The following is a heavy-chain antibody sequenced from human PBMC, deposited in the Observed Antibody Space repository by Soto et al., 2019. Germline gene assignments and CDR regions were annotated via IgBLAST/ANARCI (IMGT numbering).Heavy chain of an antibody. CDR1: GYTFTSYG. D-gene: IGHD1-26*01. J-gene: IGHJ4*02. CDR3: ARGWELHIPYYFDY. CDR2: ISAYNGNT. V-gene: IGHV1-18*01. Sequence: ASVKVSCKASGYTFTSYGISWVRQAPGQGLEWMGWISAYNGNTNYAQKLQGRVTMTTDTSTSTAYMELRSLRSDDTAVCYCARGWELHIPYYFDYWGQGTLVTVSS.